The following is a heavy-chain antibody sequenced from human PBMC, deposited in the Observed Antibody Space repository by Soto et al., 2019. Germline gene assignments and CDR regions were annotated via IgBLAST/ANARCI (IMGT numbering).Heavy chain of an antibody. J-gene: IGHJ6*02. Sequence: EVQLVESGGGLVQPGGSLRLSCAASGFTFSSYSMNWVRQAPGKGLEWVSYISSSSSTIYYADSVKGRFTISRDNAKNSLYLQMNRLRAEDTAVYYCARGCSSTSCPDYYYGMDVWGQGTTVTVSS. CDR3: ARGCSSTSCPDYYYGMDV. CDR2: ISSSSSTI. CDR1: GFTFSSYS. D-gene: IGHD2-2*01. V-gene: IGHV3-48*01.